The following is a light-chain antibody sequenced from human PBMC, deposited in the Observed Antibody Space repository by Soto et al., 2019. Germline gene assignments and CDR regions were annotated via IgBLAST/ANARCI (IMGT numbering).Light chain of an antibody. J-gene: IGLJ1*01. Sequence: QSVLTRAASVSGSPGQSITISCTGTSSYVGGYNYVSWYQQHPGKAPKLMIYEVSNRPSGVSNRFSGSKSGNTASLTISGLQAEDEADYYCSSYTSSSPLVFGTGTTVTV. CDR2: EVS. CDR1: SSYVGGYNY. V-gene: IGLV2-14*01. CDR3: SSYTSSSPLV.